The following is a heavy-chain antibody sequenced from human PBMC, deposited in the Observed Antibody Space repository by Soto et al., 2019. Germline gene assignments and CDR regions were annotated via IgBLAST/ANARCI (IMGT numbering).Heavy chain of an antibody. CDR3: VRANVYYVMDV. Sequence: SQTLPLTCAVSGGSVASNTAACNLIMQSLARGLEWLGRTYYRSKWYNDYAVSVKSRITINPDTSNNQFSLHLNSVIPEDTAVYDCVRANVYYVMDVWGQGTTVTVSS. CDR1: GGSVASNTAA. CDR2: TYYRSKWYN. V-gene: IGHV6-1*01. J-gene: IGHJ6*02.